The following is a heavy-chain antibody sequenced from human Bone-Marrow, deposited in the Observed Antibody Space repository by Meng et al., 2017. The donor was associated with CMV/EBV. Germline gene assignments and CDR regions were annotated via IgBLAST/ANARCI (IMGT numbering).Heavy chain of an antibody. J-gene: IGHJ4*02. V-gene: IGHV3-21*01. CDR3: ARSVSPSEGFDY. CDR2: ISSSSSYI. CDR1: GFTFSSYS. D-gene: IGHD3-16*01. Sequence: GGSLRLSCAASGFTFSSYSMNWVRQAPGKGLEWVSSISSSSSYIYYADSVKGRFTISRDNSKNTLHLQMSSLRAGDTAIYYCARSVSPSEGFDYWGQGTPVTVSS.